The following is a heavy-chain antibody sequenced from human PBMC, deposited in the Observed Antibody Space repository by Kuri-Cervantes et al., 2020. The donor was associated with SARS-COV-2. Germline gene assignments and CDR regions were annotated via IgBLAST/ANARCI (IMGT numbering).Heavy chain of an antibody. J-gene: IGHJ4*02. V-gene: IGHV4-59*08. CDR1: GGSISIYY. CDR3: ANYDYSTLYFDY. D-gene: IGHD4-11*01. CDR2: IYYSGRT. Sequence: SETLSLTCTVSGGSISIYYWSWIRQPPGKGLEWIGYIYYSGRTNYNPSLKSRVTISVDTSKSQFSLKLSSVTAADTAVYYCANYDYSTLYFDYWGQGTLVTVS.